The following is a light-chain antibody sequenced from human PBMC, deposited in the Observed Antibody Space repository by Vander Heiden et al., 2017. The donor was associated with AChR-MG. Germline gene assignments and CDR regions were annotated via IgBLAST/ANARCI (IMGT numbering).Light chain of an antibody. CDR1: SRDVGSYNL. CDR2: EGS. J-gene: IGLJ3*02. Sequence: QSALTQPASVSGSPGQSITISCTGTSRDVGSYNLVSWYQQHPGKATKVMMYEGSKRPSGVSNRFSGSKSGNTASLTISGIQAEDEADYDCCSYAGSSTGVFGGGTKLTVL. CDR3: CSYAGSSTGV. V-gene: IGLV2-23*01.